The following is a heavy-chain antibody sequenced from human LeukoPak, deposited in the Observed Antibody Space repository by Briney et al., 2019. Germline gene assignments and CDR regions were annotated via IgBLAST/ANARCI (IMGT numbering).Heavy chain of an antibody. D-gene: IGHD5-12*01. CDR3: ARGGSGYVGYYYYMDV. CDR2: ISSSGRTI. J-gene: IGHJ6*03. Sequence: GGSLRLSCAASGFTFSSYEMNWVRQAPGKGLEWVSYISSSGRTIYYADSMKGRFTISRDNAKNSLYLQMNSLRAEDTAVYYCARGGSGYVGYYYYMDVWGKGTTVTISS. V-gene: IGHV3-48*03. CDR1: GFTFSSYE.